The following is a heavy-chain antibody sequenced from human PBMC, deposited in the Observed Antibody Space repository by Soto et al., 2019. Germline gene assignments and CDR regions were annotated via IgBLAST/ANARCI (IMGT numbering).Heavy chain of an antibody. CDR3: ARGGTYSRLIIWDWFAP. CDR2: ISHSGRT. V-gene: IGHV4-59*01. J-gene: IGHJ5*02. CDR1: GGSISNNY. D-gene: IGHD6-13*01. Sequence: QVQLQESGPGLVKPSETLSLTCGVSGGSISNNYWSWIRQPPGKGLEWIGYISHSGRTNYNPSLKRRVTLPVDTSKSQFSLRLNSVTAADTAVSYCARGGTYSRLIIWDWFAPWGQGTLVTVAS.